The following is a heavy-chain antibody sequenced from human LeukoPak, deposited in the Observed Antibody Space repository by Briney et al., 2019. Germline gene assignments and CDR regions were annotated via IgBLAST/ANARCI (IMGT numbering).Heavy chain of an antibody. CDR3: AREPYSGRPDY. D-gene: IGHD1-26*01. J-gene: IGHJ4*02. CDR2: INPSGGST. Sequence: ASVKVSCKASGYTFTSYYMHWVRQAPGQGLEWMGIINPSGGSTSYAQKFQGRVTMTRDMSTSTVYMELSSLRSEDTAVYYCAREPYSGRPDYWGQGTLVTVSS. V-gene: IGHV1-46*01. CDR1: GYTFTSYY.